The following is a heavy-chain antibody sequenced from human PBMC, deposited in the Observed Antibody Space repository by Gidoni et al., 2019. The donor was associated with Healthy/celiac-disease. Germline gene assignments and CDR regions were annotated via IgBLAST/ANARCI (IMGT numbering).Heavy chain of an antibody. Sequence: QVQLVESGGGVVQPGRSLRLSCAASGCTSSSYGRHWVRQAPGQGLELVAVISYDGSNKYDADAVKGRFTIAGDNSKKTLYLQRNSLRAEDTAVYYCAKDGLTGDYYDSSQDIDYWGQGTLVTVSS. CDR1: GCTSSSYG. CDR2: ISYDGSNK. J-gene: IGHJ4*02. CDR3: AKDGLTGDYYDSSQDIDY. D-gene: IGHD3-22*01. V-gene: IGHV3-30*18.